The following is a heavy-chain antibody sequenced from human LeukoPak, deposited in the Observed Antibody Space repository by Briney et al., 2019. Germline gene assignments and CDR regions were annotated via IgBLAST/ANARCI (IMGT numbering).Heavy chain of an antibody. CDR2: IYSDGSRT. CDR3: ARAVVGADFDD. CDR1: GFTFSRYG. V-gene: IGHV3-74*01. J-gene: IGHJ4*02. Sequence: GGSLRLSCAASGFTFSRYGMHWVRQAPGKGLVWVSRIYSDGSRTNYADTVKGRVTISRDTAKRTLYLQKNSLRAEDTAVCYCARAVVGADFDDWGQATLVTVSS. D-gene: IGHD1-26*01.